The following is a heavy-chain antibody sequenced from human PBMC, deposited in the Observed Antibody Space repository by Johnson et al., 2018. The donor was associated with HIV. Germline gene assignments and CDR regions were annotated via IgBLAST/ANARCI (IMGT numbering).Heavy chain of an antibody. V-gene: IGHV3-53*01. J-gene: IGHJ3*02. CDR1: GFTVSSNY. CDR3: ARGRYTTAEWDDAFDS. CDR2: IYSGGST. D-gene: IGHD1-26*01. Sequence: VQLVESGGGLIQPGGSLRLSCAASGFTVSSNYMSWVRQAPGKGLEWFSVIYSGGSTYYADSVKGRFTISRDNSKNTLYLQMNSMRAEDTAVYYCARGRYTTAEWDDAFDSWGQGTMVTVSS.